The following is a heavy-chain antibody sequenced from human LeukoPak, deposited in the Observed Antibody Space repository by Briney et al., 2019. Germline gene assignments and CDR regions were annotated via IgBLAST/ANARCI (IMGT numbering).Heavy chain of an antibody. CDR2: INWNGGST. J-gene: IGHJ4*02. CDR1: EFKFNIHE. V-gene: IGHV3-20*04. D-gene: IGHD2-21*01. Sequence: TGGSLRLSCAASEFKFNIHEMNWVRQAPGKGLEWVSGINWNGGSTGYADSVKGRFTLSRDNAKNSLYLQMNSLRAEDTALYYCARAPVVALDPYYFDYWGQGTLVTVSS. CDR3: ARAPVVALDPYYFDY.